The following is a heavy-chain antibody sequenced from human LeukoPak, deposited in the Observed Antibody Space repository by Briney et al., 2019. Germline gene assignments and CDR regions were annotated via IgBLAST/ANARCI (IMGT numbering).Heavy chain of an antibody. Sequence: AETLSLTCTVSGVSISNYYWTWIRQPPGKGLEWIGYIFYSGSTNYNPSLKSRVTISVDTSKNQISLKLSSVTAADTAVYYCAIQYYYDSSAYWSFDPWGQGTLVTVSS. CDR3: AIQYYYDSSAYWSFDP. D-gene: IGHD3-22*01. CDR1: GVSISNYY. J-gene: IGHJ5*02. CDR2: IFYSGST. V-gene: IGHV4-59*08.